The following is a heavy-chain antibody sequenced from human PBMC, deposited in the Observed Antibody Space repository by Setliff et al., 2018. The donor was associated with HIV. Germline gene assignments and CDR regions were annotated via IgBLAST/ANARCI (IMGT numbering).Heavy chain of an antibody. CDR1: GFTFRDFA. Sequence: GGSLRLSCVASGFTFRDFAMHWVRQAPGKGLEWVSAISYDGRSIQYADSVKGRFTISRDNSKNTLYLQVDSLRVEDTAMYYCGNKGGQVWGPGTQVTVSS. D-gene: IGHD3-16*01. CDR3: GNKGGQV. CDR2: ISYDGRSI. V-gene: IGHV3-30*07. J-gene: IGHJ1*01.